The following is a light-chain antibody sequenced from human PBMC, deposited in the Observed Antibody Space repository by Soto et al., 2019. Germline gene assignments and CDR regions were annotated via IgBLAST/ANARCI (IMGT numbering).Light chain of an antibody. J-gene: IGKJ2*01. CDR3: HQFGTSPPAFT. V-gene: IGKV3-20*01. CDR1: QSVSTRN. Sequence: VLTQSPGTLSLSPGERATLSCRTSQSVSTRNLAWDQQKPGQAPRLLMYGTSNRATGIPDRFGGSGSGTDFTLTISRLEPEDFAVYYCHQFGTSPPAFTFGQGTKVEIK. CDR2: GTS.